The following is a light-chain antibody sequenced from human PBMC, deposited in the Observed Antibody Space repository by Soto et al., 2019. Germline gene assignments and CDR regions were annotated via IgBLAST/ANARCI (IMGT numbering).Light chain of an antibody. CDR2: KAS. CDR3: QQYSSDYT. J-gene: IGKJ2*01. V-gene: IGKV1-5*03. CDR1: QNIFSW. Sequence: DIQMTQSPSTLSASVGDRVTITCRASQNIFSWLAWYQQKPGKAPKLLIYKASSLESGVPSRFSGSGSGTEFTLTISSLQPDDFATYYCQQYSSDYTFGQGTKLEIQ.